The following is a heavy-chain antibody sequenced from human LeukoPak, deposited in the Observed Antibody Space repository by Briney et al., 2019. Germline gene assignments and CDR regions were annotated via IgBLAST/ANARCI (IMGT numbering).Heavy chain of an antibody. CDR1: GFTFSIYA. D-gene: IGHD4-17*01. Sequence: QSGGSLRLSWAASGFTFSIYAMSWVRQAAGEGRGWHSAISGSGGSTYYADSVKGRFTISRDNANNSLYLQMNSLRDDDTAVYYCARHLYGDYAIDYWGQGTLVTVSS. CDR3: ARHLYGDYAIDY. J-gene: IGHJ4*02. CDR2: ISGSGGST. V-gene: IGHV3-23*01.